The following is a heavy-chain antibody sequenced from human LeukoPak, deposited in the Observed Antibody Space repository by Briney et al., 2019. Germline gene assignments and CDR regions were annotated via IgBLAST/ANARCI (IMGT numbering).Heavy chain of an antibody. V-gene: IGHV1-69*04. Sequence: SVKVSCKASGGTFSSYAISWVRQAPGQGLEWMGRIIPILGIANYAQKFQGRVTITADKSTSTAYMELSSLRSEDTAVYYCARVAEMATTYYFDYCGQGTLVTVSS. D-gene: IGHD5-24*01. CDR3: ARVAEMATTYYFDY. CDR1: GGTFSSYA. CDR2: IIPILGIA. J-gene: IGHJ4*02.